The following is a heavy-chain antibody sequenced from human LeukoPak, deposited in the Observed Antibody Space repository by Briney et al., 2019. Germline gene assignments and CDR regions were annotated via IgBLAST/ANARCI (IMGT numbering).Heavy chain of an antibody. D-gene: IGHD3-22*01. J-gene: IGHJ4*02. V-gene: IGHV4-30-2*01. Sequence: SQTLSLTCTVSGGSISSGGYYWSWIRQPPGKGLEWIGYIYHSGSTYYNPSLKSRVTISVDRSKNQFSLKLSSVTAADTAVYYCAREPRYYDSSGYYSGGDYWGQGTLVTVSS. CDR1: GGSISSGGYY. CDR3: AREPRYYDSSGYYSGGDY. CDR2: IYHSGST.